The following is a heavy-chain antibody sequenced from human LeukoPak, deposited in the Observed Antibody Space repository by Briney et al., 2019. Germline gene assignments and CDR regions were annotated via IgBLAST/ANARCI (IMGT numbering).Heavy chain of an antibody. J-gene: IGHJ4*02. CDR2: IKTKTDGGTT. V-gene: IGHV3-15*01. CDR1: GFTFSSYA. Sequence: GGSLRLSCAASGFTFSSYAMSWVRQAPGKGLEWVGHIKTKTDGGTTDYAAPVKGRFTISRDDSKNTLYLQMNSLKTEDTAVYYCTTDGCGPPCIAVAGIDYWGQGTLVTVSS. CDR3: TTDGCGPPCIAVAGIDY. D-gene: IGHD6-19*01.